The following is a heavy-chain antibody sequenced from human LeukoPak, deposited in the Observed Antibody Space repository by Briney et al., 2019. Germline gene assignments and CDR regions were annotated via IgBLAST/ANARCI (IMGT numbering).Heavy chain of an antibody. CDR3: ARDRLLYYYDSGPTGHFQH. CDR2: IKQDGSEK. CDR1: GFTFSHAW. Sequence: PGGSLRLSCAASGFTFSHAWMSWVRQAPGKGLEWVANIKQDGSEKYYVDSVKGRFTISRDNAKNSLYLQMSSLRADDTAVYYCARDRLLYYYDSGPTGHFQHWGQGTLVTV. J-gene: IGHJ1*01. V-gene: IGHV3-7*01. D-gene: IGHD3-22*01.